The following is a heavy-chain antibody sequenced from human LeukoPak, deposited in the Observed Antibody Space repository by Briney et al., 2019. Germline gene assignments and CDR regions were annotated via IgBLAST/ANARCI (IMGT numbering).Heavy chain of an antibody. J-gene: IGHJ4*02. Sequence: SETLSLTCTVSGGSISSSSYYWGWIRQPPGKGLEWIGSIYYSGSTYYNPSLKSRVTISVDTSKNQFSLKLSSVTAADTAVYYCAKLNKNYYSSGSYYGGLIDYWGQGTLVTVSS. CDR3: AKLNKNYYSSGSYYGGLIDY. D-gene: IGHD3-10*01. CDR1: GGSISSSSYY. V-gene: IGHV4-39*01. CDR2: IYYSGST.